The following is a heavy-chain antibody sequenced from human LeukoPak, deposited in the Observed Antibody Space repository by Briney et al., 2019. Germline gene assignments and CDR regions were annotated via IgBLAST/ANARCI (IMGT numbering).Heavy chain of an antibody. D-gene: IGHD2-15*01. Sequence: PSETLSLTCTVPGGSISSGDYYWGWIRQPPGKGLEWIGYIYYSGSTYYNPSLRSRVTISVDTSKNQFSLKLSSVTAADTAVYYCARLGRTRGYCSGGSCYSAYDYWGRGTLVTVSS. CDR2: IYYSGST. J-gene: IGHJ4*02. V-gene: IGHV4-30-4*01. CDR3: ARLGRTRGYCSGGSCYSAYDY. CDR1: GGSISSGDYY.